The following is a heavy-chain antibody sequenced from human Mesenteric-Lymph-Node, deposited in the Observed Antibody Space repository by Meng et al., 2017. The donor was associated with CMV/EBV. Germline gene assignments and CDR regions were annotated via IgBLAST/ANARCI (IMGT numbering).Heavy chain of an antibody. CDR2: ISSSSSSI. J-gene: IGHJ4*02. CDR3: ASAHIVPAAVDY. D-gene: IGHD2-2*01. Sequence: CAAFGSTFSSYSRNWVSQDPGKELEWVSSISSSSSSIYYADSVKGRFPISRDNAKNSLYLQMNSLRAEDTAVYYCASAHIVPAAVDYWGQGTLVTVSS. V-gene: IGHV3-21*01. CDR1: GSTFSSYS.